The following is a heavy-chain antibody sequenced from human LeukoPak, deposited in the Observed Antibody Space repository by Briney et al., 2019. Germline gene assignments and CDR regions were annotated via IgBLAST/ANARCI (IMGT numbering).Heavy chain of an antibody. J-gene: IGHJ6*03. D-gene: IGHD2-2*01. Sequence: SETLSLTCTVSGGSISSYYWSWIRQPPGKGLGRIGYIYYSGSTNYNPSLKSRVTISVDTSKNQFSLKLSSVTAADTAVYYCARALSCGNSSCPSYYYYYLDDWGKGTTVTVSS. CDR2: IYYSGST. CDR1: GGSISSYY. CDR3: ARALSCGNSSCPSYYYYYLDD. V-gene: IGHV4-59*01.